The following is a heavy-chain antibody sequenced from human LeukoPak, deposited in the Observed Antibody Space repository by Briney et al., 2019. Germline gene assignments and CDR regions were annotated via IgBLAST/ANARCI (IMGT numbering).Heavy chain of an antibody. CDR3: ARGGANHYDFWSGYYIWYYYYYMDV. Sequence: ASVKVSCKASGGTFSSYAISWVRQAPGQGLEWMGIINPSGGSTSYAQKFQGRVTMTRDMSTSTVYMELSSLRSEDTAVYYCARGGANHYDFWSGYYIWYYYYYMDVWGKGTTVTVSS. CDR1: GGTFSSYA. J-gene: IGHJ6*03. V-gene: IGHV1-46*01. CDR2: INPSGGST. D-gene: IGHD3-3*01.